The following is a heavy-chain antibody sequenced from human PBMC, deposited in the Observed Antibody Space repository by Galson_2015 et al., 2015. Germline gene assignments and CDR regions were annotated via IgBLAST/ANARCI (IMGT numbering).Heavy chain of an antibody. Sequence: SGAEVKKPGESLKISYKGSGYSFTSYWIGWVRQMPGKGLEWMGIIYPGDSDTRYSPSFQGQVTISADKSISTAYLQWSSLKASDTAMYYCARRGYCTGGVCYAYDDAFDIWGQGTMVTVSS. D-gene: IGHD2-8*02. CDR3: ARRGYCTGGVCYAYDDAFDI. J-gene: IGHJ3*02. CDR2: IYPGDSDT. V-gene: IGHV5-51*01. CDR1: GYSFTSYW.